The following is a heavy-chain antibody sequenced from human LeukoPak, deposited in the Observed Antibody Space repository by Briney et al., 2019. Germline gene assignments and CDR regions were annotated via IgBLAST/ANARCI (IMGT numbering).Heavy chain of an antibody. D-gene: IGHD3-3*01. CDR2: INPNSGGT. J-gene: IGHJ4*02. V-gene: IGHV1-2*02. CDR1: GYTFTGYY. CDR3: ARLHITIFGPDREAFDY. Sequence: ASVKVSCKASGYTFTGYYMHWVRQAPGQGLEWMGWINPNSGGTNYAQKFQGRVTMTRDTSISTAYMELSRLRSDDAAVYYCARLHITIFGPDREAFDYWGQGTLVTVSS.